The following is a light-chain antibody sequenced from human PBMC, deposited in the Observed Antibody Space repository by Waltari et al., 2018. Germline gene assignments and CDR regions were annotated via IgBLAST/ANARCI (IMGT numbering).Light chain of an antibody. Sequence: QSALTQPPSASGSPGQSVTISCTGTSSDVGGYNYVSWYQQHPGKAPKLMIYEVMKRPSGVPDRFSGYQSGNTASRTVAGLQAEDEADYYCSSYAGSNNYVFGTGTKVTVL. CDR1: SSDVGGYNY. J-gene: IGLJ1*01. CDR2: EVM. V-gene: IGLV2-8*01. CDR3: SSYAGSNNYV.